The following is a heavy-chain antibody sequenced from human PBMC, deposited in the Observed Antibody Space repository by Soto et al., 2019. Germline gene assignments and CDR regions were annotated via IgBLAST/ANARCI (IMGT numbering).Heavy chain of an antibody. D-gene: IGHD5-12*01. CDR3: ARAIRDGYNGYYFDY. J-gene: IGHJ4*02. V-gene: IGHV1-69*13. Sequence: GASVKVSCKASGGTFSSYAISWVRQAPGQGLEWMGGIIPIFGTANYAQKFQGRVTITADESTSTAYMELSSLRSEDTAVYYCARAIRDGYNGYYFDYWGQGTLVTVSS. CDR1: GGTFSSYA. CDR2: IIPIFGTA.